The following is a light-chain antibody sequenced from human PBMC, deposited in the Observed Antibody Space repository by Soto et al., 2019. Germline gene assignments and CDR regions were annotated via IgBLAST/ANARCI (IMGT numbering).Light chain of an antibody. Sequence: EIVLTQSPGTLSLSPGERATLSCRASQSVSSSYVAWYQQKPGQAPRLLIYGASSRATGIPGRFSGSGSGTDFTLTISRLEPEDFAVYYCQQYRSSPRTFGQGTKVEIK. CDR2: GAS. CDR1: QSVSSSY. CDR3: QQYRSSPRT. V-gene: IGKV3-20*01. J-gene: IGKJ1*01.